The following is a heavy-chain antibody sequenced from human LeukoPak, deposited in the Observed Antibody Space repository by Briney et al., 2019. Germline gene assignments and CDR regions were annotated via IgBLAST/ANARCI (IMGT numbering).Heavy chain of an antibody. CDR1: GGSISSSSYY. D-gene: IGHD5-18*01. CDR2: IYYSGST. V-gene: IGHV4-39*02. CDR3: AREGTDTAMAD. Sequence: PSETLSLTCTVSGGSISSSSYYWGWIRQPPGKGLEWIGSIYYSGSTYYNPSLKSRVSISVDTSKNQFSLKLSSVTAADTAVYYCAREGTDTAMADWGQGTLVTVSS. J-gene: IGHJ4*02.